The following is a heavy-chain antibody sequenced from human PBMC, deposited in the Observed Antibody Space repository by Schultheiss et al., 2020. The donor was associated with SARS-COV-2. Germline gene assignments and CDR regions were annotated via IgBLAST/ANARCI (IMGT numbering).Heavy chain of an antibody. J-gene: IGHJ6*02. CDR1: GFTFSSYG. CDR2: IWYDGSNK. D-gene: IGHD3-3*01. V-gene: IGHV3-33*01. CDR3: TTDVLLLTSIFGVEGGMDV. Sequence: GESLKISCAASGFTFSSYGMHWVRQAPGKGLEWVAVIWYDGSNKYYADSVKGRFTISRDNSKNTLYLQMNSLKTEDTAVYYCTTDVLLLTSIFGVEGGMDVWGQGTTVTVSS.